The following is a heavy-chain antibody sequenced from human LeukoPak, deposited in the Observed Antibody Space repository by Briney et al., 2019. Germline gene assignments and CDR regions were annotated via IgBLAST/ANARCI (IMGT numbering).Heavy chain of an antibody. J-gene: IGHJ4*02. D-gene: IGHD1-26*01. CDR2: ISGDGGST. CDR3: AKDTFSGSYGTFDY. CDR1: GFTFDDYA. Sequence: PGGSLRLSCAASGFTFDDYAMHWVRQAPGKGLEWVSLISGDGGSTYYADSVKGRFTIYRDNSKNSLYLQMNSLRTEDTALYYCAKDTFSGSYGTFDYWGQGTLVTVSS. V-gene: IGHV3-43*02.